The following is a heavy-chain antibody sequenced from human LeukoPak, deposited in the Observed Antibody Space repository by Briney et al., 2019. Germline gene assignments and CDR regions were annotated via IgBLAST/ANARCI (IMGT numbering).Heavy chain of an antibody. J-gene: IGHJ3*02. CDR1: ESSSEFYW. D-gene: IGHD3-10*01. Sequence: GESLNISCKASESSSEFYWLSVGRQMPGKGLEWMGRIDPSDSYTNYSPSFQGHVTISADKSISTAYLQWSSLRASDTAMYYCARDYYGSGTDIWGQGTMVTVSS. CDR2: IDPSDSYT. V-gene: IGHV5-10-1*01. CDR3: ARDYYGSGTDI.